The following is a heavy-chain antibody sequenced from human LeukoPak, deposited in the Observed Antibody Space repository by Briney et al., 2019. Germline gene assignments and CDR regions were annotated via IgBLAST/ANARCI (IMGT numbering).Heavy chain of an antibody. V-gene: IGHV4-59*08. CDR3: ARTSYSYDAFDF. CDR2: IYNSGST. D-gene: IGHD5-18*01. J-gene: IGHJ4*02. Sequence: SETLSLTCTVSGGSISSFYWSWIRQPPGKGLEWIGYIYNSGSTNYNPSLKSRVTISGDTSKNHFSLKLSSVTAADTAVYYCARTSYSYDAFDFWGQGTLVTVSS. CDR1: GGSISSFY.